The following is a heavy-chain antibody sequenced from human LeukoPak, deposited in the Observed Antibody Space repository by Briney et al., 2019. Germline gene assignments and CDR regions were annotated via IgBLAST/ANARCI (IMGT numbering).Heavy chain of an antibody. Sequence: GGSLRLSCAASGFTVSSNYMSWVRQAPGKGLEWVSVIYSGGSTYYADSVKGRFTISRDNSKNTLYLQMNSLRAEDTAVYYCARDLGGQYYYDSSGYYDAFDIWGQGTMVTVSS. CDR2: IYSGGST. CDR1: GFTVSSNY. J-gene: IGHJ3*02. CDR3: ARDLGGQYYYDSSGYYDAFDI. V-gene: IGHV3-53*01. D-gene: IGHD3-22*01.